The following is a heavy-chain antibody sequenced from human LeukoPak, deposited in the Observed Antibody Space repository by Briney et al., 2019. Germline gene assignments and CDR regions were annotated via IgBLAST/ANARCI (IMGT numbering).Heavy chain of an antibody. CDR1: GFTFSSYA. CDR2: ISYDGSNK. Sequence: GGSLRLSCAASGFTFSSYAMHLVRQAPGKGLEWVAVISYDGSNKYYADSVKGRFTISRDNSKNTLYLQMNSLRAEDTAVYYCARAMDVWGQGTTVTVSS. J-gene: IGHJ6*02. V-gene: IGHV3-30*04. CDR3: ARAMDV.